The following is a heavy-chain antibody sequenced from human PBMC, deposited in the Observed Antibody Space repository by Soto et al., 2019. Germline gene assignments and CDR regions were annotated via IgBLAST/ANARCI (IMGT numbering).Heavy chain of an antibody. J-gene: IGHJ4*02. CDR1: GFTFSSYA. D-gene: IGHD6-13*01. CDR2: VSGSGGST. V-gene: IGHV3-23*01. CDR3: ARRGPGTYFDY. Sequence: PGGSRRLSCAASGFTFSSYAMRWVRQAPGKGLEWVSAVSGSGGSTYYADSVKGRFTISRDNSKNTLYLQMNSLRAEDTAVYYCARRGPGTYFDYWGQGTLVTVSS.